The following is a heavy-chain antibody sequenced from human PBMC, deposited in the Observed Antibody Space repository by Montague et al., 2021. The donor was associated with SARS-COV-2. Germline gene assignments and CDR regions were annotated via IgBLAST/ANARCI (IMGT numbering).Heavy chain of an antibody. Sequence: SETLSLTCAVYGGSFSGYYWSWIRQPPGKELEWIGEINHSGSTKYNPSLESRVTISVDTSKNQFSLKLSSVTAADTAVYYCARSTKRVFTYDYDSSGYASDYWGQGTLVTVSS. V-gene: IGHV4-34*01. D-gene: IGHD3-22*01. CDR3: ARSTKRVFTYDYDSSGYASDY. CDR2: INHSGST. CDR1: GGSFSGYY. J-gene: IGHJ4*02.